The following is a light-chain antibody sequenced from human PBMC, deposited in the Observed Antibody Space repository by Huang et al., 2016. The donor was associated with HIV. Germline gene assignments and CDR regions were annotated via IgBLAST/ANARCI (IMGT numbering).Light chain of an antibody. V-gene: IGKV1-39*01. J-gene: IGKJ4*01. CDR1: QSISSY. CDR3: QQSYSTPLT. Sequence: DIQMTQSPSSLSASVGDRVTITCRASQSISSYLNWYQQKPGKAPKLLTYAASSLQSGVPSRFSGSGSGTDFTLTVSNLQPEDFAAYYCQQSYSTPLTFGRGTKVEIK. CDR2: AAS.